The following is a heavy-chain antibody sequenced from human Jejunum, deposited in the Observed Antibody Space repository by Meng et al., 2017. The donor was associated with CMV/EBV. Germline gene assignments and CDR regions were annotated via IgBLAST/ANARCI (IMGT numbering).Heavy chain of an antibody. CDR1: FNTYA. D-gene: IGHD1-26*01. J-gene: IGHJ4*02. Sequence: FNTYAMHWVRQAPGRGLEWVAIISYGGANRYYAESVKGRFTISRDNSKNTVYLQMNSLRAEDTAVYYCVREGATGGDTGGDFDYWGQGTLVTVSS. CDR2: ISYGGANR. CDR3: VREGATGGDTGGDFDY. V-gene: IGHV3-30*04.